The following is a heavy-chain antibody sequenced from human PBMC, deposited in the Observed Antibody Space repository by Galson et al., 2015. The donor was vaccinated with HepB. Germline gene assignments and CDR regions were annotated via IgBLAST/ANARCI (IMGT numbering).Heavy chain of an antibody. D-gene: IGHD6-19*01. Sequence: SLRLSCAASGFTFSTYAMHWVRQAPGKGLEWVAVISNDGSKKFYADSVKGRFTIFRDNSKNTLDVQMGSLRADDTALYFCAKDGRVRQWLVPFDYWGQGTLVIVSS. CDR2: ISNDGSKK. CDR3: AKDGRVRQWLVPFDY. CDR1: GFTFSTYA. V-gene: IGHV3-30*04. J-gene: IGHJ4*02.